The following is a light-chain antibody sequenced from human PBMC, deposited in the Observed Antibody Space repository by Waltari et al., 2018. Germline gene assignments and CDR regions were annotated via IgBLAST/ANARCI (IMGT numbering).Light chain of an antibody. V-gene: IGKV1-9*01. CDR3: QQLNTYPRT. CDR2: AAS. J-gene: IGKJ2*01. Sequence: IQLTQSPSSLSASVGDRVTITCRASQDISGYLAWYQQKPGQAPKVLIYAASTLQSGVPSRFSGSGSGTDFTHTISSLQPEDFATYYCQQLNTYPRTFGQGTKLEI. CDR1: QDISGY.